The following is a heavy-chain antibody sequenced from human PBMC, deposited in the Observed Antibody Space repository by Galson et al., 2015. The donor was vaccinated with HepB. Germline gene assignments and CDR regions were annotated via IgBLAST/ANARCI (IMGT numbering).Heavy chain of an antibody. CDR3: ARDLHPHYYYGMDV. V-gene: IGHV1-69*04. Sequence: SVKVSCKASGGTFSSYAISWVRQAPGQGLEWMGRIIPILGIANYAQKFQGRVTITADKPTSTAYMELSSLRSEDTAVYYCARDLHPHYYYGMDVWGQGTTVTVSS. J-gene: IGHJ6*02. CDR1: GGTFSSYA. CDR2: IIPILGIA.